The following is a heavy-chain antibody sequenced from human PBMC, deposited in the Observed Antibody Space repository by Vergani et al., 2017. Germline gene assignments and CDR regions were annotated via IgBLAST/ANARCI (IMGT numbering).Heavy chain of an antibody. CDR3: ARLGSVVVPAARPLDL. V-gene: IGHV1-2*02. Sequence: QVQLVQSGAEVKKPGASVKVSCKASGYTFSDHHLHWVRQAPGQGLEWVGWININSGATKLAQKFQGRVTMGTDTSIITGYMELSSLRADDTAVYYCARLGSVVVPAARPLDLWGQGTLITVSS. CDR1: GYTFSDHH. J-gene: IGHJ4*02. D-gene: IGHD2-2*01. CDR2: ININSGAT.